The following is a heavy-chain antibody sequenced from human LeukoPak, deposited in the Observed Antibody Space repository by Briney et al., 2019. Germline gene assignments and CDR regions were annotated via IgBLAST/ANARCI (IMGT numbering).Heavy chain of an antibody. CDR2: IIPILGIA. D-gene: IGHD3-9*01. V-gene: IGHV1-69*04. CDR3: ARTRTGYDILTGYYNPYYFDH. Sequence: SVKVSCKASGGTFSSYAISWVRQAPGQGLEWMGRIIPILGIANYAQKFQGRVTITADKSTSTAYMELRSLRSDDTAVYYCARTRTGYDILTGYYNPYYFDHWGQGTLVTVSS. J-gene: IGHJ4*02. CDR1: GGTFSSYA.